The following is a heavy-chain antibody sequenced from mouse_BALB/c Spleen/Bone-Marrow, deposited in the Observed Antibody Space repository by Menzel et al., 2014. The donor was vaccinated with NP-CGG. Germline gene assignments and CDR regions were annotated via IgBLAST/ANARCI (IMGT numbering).Heavy chain of an antibody. V-gene: IGHV5-6-2*01. CDR2: INSNGGST. CDR1: GFTFSSYY. D-gene: IGHD4-1*01. CDR3: ARPGSDDAMDY. J-gene: IGHJ4*01. Sequence: EVHLVESGGGLVKLGGSLKLSCAASGFTFSSYYMSWVRQTPEKRLELVAAINSNGGSTYYPDTVKGRFTISRDNAKNTLYLQMSSLKSEDTALYYCARPGSDDAMDYWGQGTSVTVSS.